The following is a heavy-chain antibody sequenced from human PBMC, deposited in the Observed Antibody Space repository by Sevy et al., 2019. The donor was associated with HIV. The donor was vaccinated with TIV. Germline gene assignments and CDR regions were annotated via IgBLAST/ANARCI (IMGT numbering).Heavy chain of an antibody. Sequence: GGSLRLSCAASGFTFSRYGIHWVRHSPDKGLEWVARMSYDGNNNYYADSVKGRFTVSRDTSKNTVYLQLNSLRAEDTAVYYCAKDPWGDDYGPNYFEHWGQGTLVTVSS. CDR2: MSYDGNNN. V-gene: IGHV3-30*18. D-gene: IGHD3-10*01. J-gene: IGHJ4*02. CDR3: AKDPWGDDYGPNYFEH. CDR1: GFTFSRYG.